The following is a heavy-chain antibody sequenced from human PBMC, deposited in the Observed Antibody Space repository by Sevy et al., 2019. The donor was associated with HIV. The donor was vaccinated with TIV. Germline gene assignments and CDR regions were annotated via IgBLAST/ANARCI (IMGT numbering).Heavy chain of an antibody. CDR2: ISYDGSNK. CDR3: ARDQHDYAGNLRTGWFDP. V-gene: IGHV3-30-3*01. D-gene: IGHD4-17*01. Sequence: GGSLRLSCAASGFTFSSYAMHWVRQAPGKGLEWVAVISYDGSNKYYADSVEGRFTISRDNSKNTLYLQVKSLRTEDTAVYYCARDQHDYAGNLRTGWFDPWGQRTLVTVSS. J-gene: IGHJ5*02. CDR1: GFTFSSYA.